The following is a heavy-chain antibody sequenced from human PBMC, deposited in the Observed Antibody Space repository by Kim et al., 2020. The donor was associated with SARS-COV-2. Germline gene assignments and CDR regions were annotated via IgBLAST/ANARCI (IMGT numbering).Heavy chain of an antibody. CDR3: ARSAFDI. CDR2: IYYSGST. J-gene: IGHJ3*02. CDR1: GGSISSYY. V-gene: IGHV4-59*13. Sequence: SETLSLTCTVSGGSISSYYWSWIRQPPGKGLEWIGYIYYSGSTNYNPSLKSRVTISVDTSKNQFSLKLSSVTAADTAVYYCARSAFDIWGQGTMVTVSS.